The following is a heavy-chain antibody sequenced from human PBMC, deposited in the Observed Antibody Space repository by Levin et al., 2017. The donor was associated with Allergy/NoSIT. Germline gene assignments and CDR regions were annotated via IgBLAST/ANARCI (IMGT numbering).Heavy chain of an antibody. CDR2: INPNSGGT. D-gene: IGHD3-10*01. J-gene: IGHJ5*02. Sequence: ASVKVSCKASGYTFTGYYMHWVRQAPGQGLEWMGWINPNSGGTNYAHKFQGRATMTRDTSISTAYMELSRLRSDDTAVYYCARDPGGSHLYNWFDPWGQGTLVTVSS. CDR3: ARDPGGSHLYNWFDP. CDR1: GYTFTGYY. V-gene: IGHV1-2*02.